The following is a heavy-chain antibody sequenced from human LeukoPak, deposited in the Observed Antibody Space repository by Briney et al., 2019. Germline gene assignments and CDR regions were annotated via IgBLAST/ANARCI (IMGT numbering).Heavy chain of an antibody. V-gene: IGHV1-2*02. J-gene: IGHJ5*02. Sequence: GASVTVSCKASGYTFTGYFMHWVRQAPGQGLEWMGWINPNSGGTNYAQKFQGRVTMTRDTSISTAYMELSRLRSDDTAVYYCARAISGYYAGPGEMRIDWFDPWGQGTLVTVSS. CDR1: GYTFTGYF. CDR2: INPNSGGT. D-gene: IGHD3-22*01. CDR3: ARAISGYYAGPGEMRIDWFDP.